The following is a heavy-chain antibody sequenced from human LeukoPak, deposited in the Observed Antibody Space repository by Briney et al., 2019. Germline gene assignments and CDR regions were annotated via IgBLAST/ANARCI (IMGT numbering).Heavy chain of an antibody. CDR1: GFTFSSCW. CDR3: ARDGWLVDY. Sequence: GGSLRLSCAASGFTFSSCWMSWVRQAPGKGLEWVANIKQDGSEKYYVDSVKGRFTISRDNAKNSLYLQMNSLRAEDTAVYYCARDGWLVDYWGQGTLVTVSS. V-gene: IGHV3-7*03. D-gene: IGHD6-19*01. CDR2: IKQDGSEK. J-gene: IGHJ4*02.